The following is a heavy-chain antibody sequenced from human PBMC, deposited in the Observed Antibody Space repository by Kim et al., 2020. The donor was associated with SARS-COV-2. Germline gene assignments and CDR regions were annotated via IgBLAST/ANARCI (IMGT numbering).Heavy chain of an antibody. CDR3: TRVPGTTLAFCDAFDI. CDR2: IRSKPNSYAT. V-gene: IGHV3-73*01. D-gene: IGHD1-1*01. CDR1: GLTFSGSA. Sequence: GGSLRLSCAASGLTFSGSAMHWARQASGKGMEWVGRIRSKPNSYATAYAAPGKGRFTISRDDSKNTEYLQMNNRKTADTAVYYCTRVPGTTLAFCDAFDIWGQGTMVTVSS. J-gene: IGHJ3*02.